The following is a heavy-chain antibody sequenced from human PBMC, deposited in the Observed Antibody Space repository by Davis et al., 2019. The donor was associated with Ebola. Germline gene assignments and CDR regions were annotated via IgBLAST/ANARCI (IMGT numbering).Heavy chain of an antibody. CDR2: IKQDGSEK. V-gene: IGHV3-7*01. J-gene: IGHJ4*02. Sequence: PGRSLILSCTGSGFTFTDHWMGRVRQAPRKGLEWVANIKQDGSEKYYVDSVRGRFTISRANAKNTLFLQMSSLRVEDTAIYYCVRDFNWGLDYWGQGTLVTVSS. CDR1: GFTFTDHW. D-gene: IGHD7-27*01. CDR3: VRDFNWGLDY.